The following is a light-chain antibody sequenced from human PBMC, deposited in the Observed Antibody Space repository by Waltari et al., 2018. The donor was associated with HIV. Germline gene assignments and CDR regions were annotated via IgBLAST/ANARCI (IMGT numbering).Light chain of an antibody. CDR3: QAWDRTTGV. CDR2: QDK. J-gene: IGLJ1*01. CDR1: KMGEKY. V-gene: IGLV3-1*01. Sequence: SFELTQPPSLSVSPGQTANISCSGAKMGEKYVSWYQQKSGQSPVVVIFQDKGRPSGISERFSGSNSGNTATLTISGTQPIDEADYYCQAWDRTTGVFGTGTKLTVL.